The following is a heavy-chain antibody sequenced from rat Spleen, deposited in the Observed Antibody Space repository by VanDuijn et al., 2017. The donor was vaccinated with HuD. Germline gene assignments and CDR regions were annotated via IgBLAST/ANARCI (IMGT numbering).Heavy chain of an antibody. CDR1: GYSITSSYR. CDR2: INSAGST. J-gene: IGHJ2*01. CDR3: ARQIGTTTGYFDY. Sequence: QLQESGPGLVKPSQSLSLTCSVTGYSITSSYRWNWIRKFPGNKLELMGYINSAGSTNYNPSLKSRISITRDTSKNQFFLQVNSVTTEETATYYCARQIGTTTGYFDYWGQGVMVTVSS. D-gene: IGHD1-5*01. V-gene: IGHV3-3*01.